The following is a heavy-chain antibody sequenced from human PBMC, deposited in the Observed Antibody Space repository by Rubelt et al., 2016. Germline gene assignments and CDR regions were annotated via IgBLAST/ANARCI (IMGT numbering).Heavy chain of an antibody. CDR2: IYYTGST. D-gene: IGHD3-3*01. V-gene: IGHV4-31*06. CDR1: GGSISRISSY. J-gene: IGHJ5*02. Sequence: QLQLQGSGPGLVKPSETLSLSCSVSGGSISRISSYWGWVRQPPGKGLEWIGYIYYTGSTYYNPSLESRFSISVDTLKNQFSCKRTAWIAADTDGDDCVREAPGITVFGETAGWFAPWGRGTQVTVSS. CDR3: VREAPGITVFGETAGWFAP.